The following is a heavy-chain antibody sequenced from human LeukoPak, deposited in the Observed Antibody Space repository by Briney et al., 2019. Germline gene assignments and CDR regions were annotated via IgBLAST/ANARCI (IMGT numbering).Heavy chain of an antibody. CDR1: GYTFTAYY. V-gene: IGHV1-2*02. Sequence: ASVKVSCKASGYTFTAYYMHWLRQAPGQGLEWMGWINPNSGGTNYAQNFQGRVTMTRDTSISTAYMELSRLRSDDMAVYYCASDLWGVGPSLVGYYFDHWGQGTLVTVSS. D-gene: IGHD1-26*01. CDR2: INPNSGGT. CDR3: ASDLWGVGPSLVGYYFDH. J-gene: IGHJ4*02.